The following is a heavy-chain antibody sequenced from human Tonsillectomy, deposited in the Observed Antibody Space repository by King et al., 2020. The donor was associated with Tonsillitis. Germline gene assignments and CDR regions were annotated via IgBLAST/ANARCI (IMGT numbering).Heavy chain of an antibody. J-gene: IGHJ5*02. CDR1: GGSISSTNYC. CDR3: SRALGAGIWFDP. Sequence: MQLQESGPRLVKPSETLSLTCTVSGGSISSTNYCWGWIRQPPGKGLEWTGSICYSGSTYYNPSLKSRVSISEDTSKNQFSLKLSSVTAAATAVYYCSRALGAGIWFDPWGQGTLVTVSS. D-gene: IGHD3-10*01. CDR2: ICYSGST. V-gene: IGHV4-39*07.